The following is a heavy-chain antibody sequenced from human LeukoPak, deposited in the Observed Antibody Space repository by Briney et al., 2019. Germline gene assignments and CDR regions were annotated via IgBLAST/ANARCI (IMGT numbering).Heavy chain of an antibody. V-gene: IGHV3-30-3*01. CDR3: ARANGDSFDY. CDR1: GFTFSSYA. CDR2: VSTDGSNK. J-gene: IGHJ4*02. Sequence: SGRSLRLSCAASGFTFSSYATHWVRQAPGKGLEWVAVVSTDGSNKYYADSVKGRFTISRDTSKNTLYLQVNSLRPEDTAVYYCARANGDSFDYWGQGTLVTVSS. D-gene: IGHD4-17*01.